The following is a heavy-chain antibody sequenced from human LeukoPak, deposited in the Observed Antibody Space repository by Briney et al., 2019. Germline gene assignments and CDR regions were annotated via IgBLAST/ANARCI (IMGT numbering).Heavy chain of an antibody. CDR1: GFTFSSYG. CDR2: ISGSGGST. Sequence: GGSLRLSCAASGFTFSSYGMSWVRQAPGKGLEWVSAISGSGGSTYYADSVKGRFTISRDNSKNTLYLQMNSLRAEDTAVYYCAKLPEVVITTSPDYWGQGTLVTVSS. D-gene: IGHD3-22*01. J-gene: IGHJ4*02. CDR3: AKLPEVVITTSPDY. V-gene: IGHV3-23*01.